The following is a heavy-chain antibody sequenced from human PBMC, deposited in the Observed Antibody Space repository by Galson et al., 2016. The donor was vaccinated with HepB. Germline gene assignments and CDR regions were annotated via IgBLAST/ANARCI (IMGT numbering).Heavy chain of an antibody. V-gene: IGHV3-53*01. J-gene: IGHJ6*02. Sequence: SLRLSCAASGFTVSTNYMSWVRQAPGKGLEWVSVIYSSGSTYYADSVKGRFTFSRDNSKNTLYLQMNSLRAEDTAVYYCAGAWENYGMDVWGQGTTVTVSS. CDR1: GFTVSTNY. CDR2: IYSSGST. CDR3: AGAWENYGMDV. D-gene: IGHD1-26*01.